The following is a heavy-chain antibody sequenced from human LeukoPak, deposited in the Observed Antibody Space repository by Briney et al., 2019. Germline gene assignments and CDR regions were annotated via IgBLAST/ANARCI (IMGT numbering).Heavy chain of an antibody. CDR1: GGSISSSSYY. D-gene: IGHD6-19*01. CDR2: MYYSGST. V-gene: IGHV4-39*06. J-gene: IGHJ5*02. CDR3: ARDSPYSSGWNWFDP. Sequence: SETLSLTCTVSGGSISSSSYYWGWIRQPPGKGLEWIGSMYYSGSTYYNPSLKSRVIISVDTPKNQFPLKLSSVTAADTAVYYCARDSPYSSGWNWFDPWGQGTLVTVSS.